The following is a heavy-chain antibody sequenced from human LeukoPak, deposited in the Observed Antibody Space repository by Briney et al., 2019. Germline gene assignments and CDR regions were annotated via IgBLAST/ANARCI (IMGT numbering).Heavy chain of an antibody. CDR3: ARDSEYYGGTTSQYFQH. J-gene: IGHJ1*01. CDR2: INHSGST. V-gene: IGHV4-34*01. Sequence: SETLSLTCAVYGGSFSGYYWSWIRQPPGKGLEWIGEINHSGSTNYNPSLKSRVTISVDTSKNQFSLKLSSVTAADTAVYYCARDSEYYGGTTSQYFQHWGQGTLVTVSS. D-gene: IGHD4-23*01. CDR1: GGSFSGYY.